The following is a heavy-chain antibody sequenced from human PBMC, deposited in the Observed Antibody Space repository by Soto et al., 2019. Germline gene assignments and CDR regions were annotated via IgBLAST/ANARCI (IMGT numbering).Heavy chain of an antibody. CDR3: ARGGYFDSSNYLAY. CDR2: INPGNGNT. D-gene: IGHD3-22*01. Sequence: TVATSTVGCTFNSWGINSVRQTPGRGSEWMGWINPGNGNTKYSQQFQGRVIIDRDTSASTAYMELSSLRSEDTAVYYCARGGYFDSSNYLAYWGLGPLV. V-gene: IGHV1-3*01. CDR1: GCTFNSWG. J-gene: IGHJ4*02.